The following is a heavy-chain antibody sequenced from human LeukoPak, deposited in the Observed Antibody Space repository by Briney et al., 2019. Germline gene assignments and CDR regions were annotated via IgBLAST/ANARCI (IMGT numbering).Heavy chain of an antibody. J-gene: IGHJ6*02. CDR3: AKDHYPAIVPNYYFGLDV. CDR1: GITFSSYA. D-gene: IGHD2/OR15-2a*01. CDR2: ISSSAATK. Sequence: GGSLRLSCAASGITFSSYALSWVRQAPGKGLEWVSTISSSAATKYYADSVKGRFTIFRDNSKNTLYLQLNSLRAEDTAVYFCAKDHYPAIVPNYYFGLDVWGQGTTVTVSS. V-gene: IGHV3-23*01.